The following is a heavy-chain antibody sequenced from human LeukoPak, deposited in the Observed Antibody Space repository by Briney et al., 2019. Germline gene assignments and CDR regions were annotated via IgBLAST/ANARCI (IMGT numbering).Heavy chain of an antibody. CDR1: GLTFSNFA. V-gene: IGHV3-23*01. D-gene: IGHD5-18*01. CDR2: LSASGGGT. Sequence: GGSLRLSCAASGLTFSNFAMTWVRQTPGKGLEWVSALSASGGGTFYAPSVKGRFTISRDNSKNTVSLQMNSLRAEDTALYSCATVLHTSMTTWAAFDTWGQGTMVTVSS. J-gene: IGHJ3*02. CDR3: ATVLHTSMTTWAAFDT.